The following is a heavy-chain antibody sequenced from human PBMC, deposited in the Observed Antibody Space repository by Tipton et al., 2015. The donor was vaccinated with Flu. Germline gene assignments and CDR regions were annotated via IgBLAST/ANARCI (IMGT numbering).Heavy chain of an antibody. CDR2: IYYSGIT. J-gene: IGHJ5*02. CDR1: GDSISTTIYY. D-gene: IGHD3-22*01. Sequence: TLSLTCTVSGDSISTTIYYWGWVRQPPGKGLEWIGYIYYSGITNYNPSLKSRVTISVDTSKNQFSLKLSSVTAADTAVYYCARVGGDYRDSSGFIPWFDLWGQGTLVTVSS. V-gene: IGHV4-61*05. CDR3: ARVGGDYRDSSGFIPWFDL.